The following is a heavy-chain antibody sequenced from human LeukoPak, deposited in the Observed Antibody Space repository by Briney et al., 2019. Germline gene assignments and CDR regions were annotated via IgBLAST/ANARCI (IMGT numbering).Heavy chain of an antibody. CDR2: INAGNGNT. CDR1: GYTFTSYA. J-gene: IGHJ5*02. V-gene: IGHV1-3*01. Sequence: VASVKVSCKASGYTFTSYAMHWVRQAPGQRLEWMGWINAGNGNTKYSQKFQGRVTITRDTSASTAYMELSSLRSEDTAVYYCARDRHVVVTASWFDPWGQGTLVTVSS. D-gene: IGHD2-21*02. CDR3: ARDRHVVVTASWFDP.